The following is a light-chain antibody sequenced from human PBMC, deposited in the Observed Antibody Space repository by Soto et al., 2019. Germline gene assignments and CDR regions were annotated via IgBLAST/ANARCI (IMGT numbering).Light chain of an antibody. J-gene: IGKJ4*01. CDR1: QSVDSN. CDR3: QQYNDWPLT. CDR2: GAS. Sequence: EIVMTQSPATLSVSPGDGATLSCRASQSVDSNLAWYQQKPGQTPRLLIYGASTRPTGIPARFSGSGSGTEFTLTISSLQSEDSAVEYCQQYNDWPLTFGGGTKVEIK. V-gene: IGKV3D-15*01.